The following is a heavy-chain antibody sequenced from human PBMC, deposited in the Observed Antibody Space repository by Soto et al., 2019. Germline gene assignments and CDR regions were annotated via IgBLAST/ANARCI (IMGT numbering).Heavy chain of an antibody. CDR2: ISGGGSTT. D-gene: IGHD6-13*01. Sequence: EVQLLESGGGLVQPEGSLRLSCEASGFTFSSYAMSWVRQAPGQGLEWVSGISGGGSTTYYADSVKGRFTISRDNSKNTLYLQVNSLRAVDTAVYYCARDQAAGGTISRYFQYWGQGTLVTVSS. CDR3: ARDQAAGGTISRYFQY. CDR1: GFTFSSYA. J-gene: IGHJ1*01. V-gene: IGHV3-23*01.